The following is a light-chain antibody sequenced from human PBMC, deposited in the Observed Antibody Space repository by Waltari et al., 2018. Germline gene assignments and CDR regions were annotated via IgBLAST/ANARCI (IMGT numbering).Light chain of an antibody. Sequence: ELLLTQSPATLSLSPGERATPYCRASQSIDNFLAWYQQKPGQAPRLLIYDSSNRATDIPARFSGSGSGTDFTLTISSLEPEDFAVYYCQQRSGWPPTLGGGTKVDI. CDR1: QSIDNF. V-gene: IGKV3-11*01. J-gene: IGKJ4*01. CDR3: QQRSGWPPT. CDR2: DSS.